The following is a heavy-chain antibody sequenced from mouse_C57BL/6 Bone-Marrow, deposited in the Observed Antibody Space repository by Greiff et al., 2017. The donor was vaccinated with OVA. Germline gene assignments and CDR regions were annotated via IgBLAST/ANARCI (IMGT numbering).Heavy chain of an antibody. CDR3: TFYHAAWFAY. V-gene: IGHV14-4*01. CDR1: GFHIQDDY. D-gene: IGHD2-1*01. Sequence: EVQLQQSGAELVRPGASVKLSCTASGFHIQDDYMHWVKQRPEQGLEWIGWIDPENGDTEYASKFQGKATITADTSSHTAYLQLSSLTSEDTAVYYCTFYHAAWFAYWGQGTLVTVSA. J-gene: IGHJ3*01. CDR2: IDPENGDT.